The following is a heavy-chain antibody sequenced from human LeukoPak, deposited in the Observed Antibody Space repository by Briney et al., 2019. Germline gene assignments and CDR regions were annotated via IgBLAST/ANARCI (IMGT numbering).Heavy chain of an antibody. J-gene: IGHJ2*01. D-gene: IGHD4-17*01. CDR2: ISARNGNI. CDR3: AKDVVPYDYGDYDPRGGYFDL. V-gene: IGHV1-18*01. CDR1: GYTFTSFG. Sequence: GASVKVSCKASGYTFTSFGISWLRQAPGQGLEWMGWISARNGNINYAQKFQGRVTMTTDTSTSTAYMELRSLRSDDTAVYYCAKDVVPYDYGDYDPRGGYFDLWGRGTLVTVSS.